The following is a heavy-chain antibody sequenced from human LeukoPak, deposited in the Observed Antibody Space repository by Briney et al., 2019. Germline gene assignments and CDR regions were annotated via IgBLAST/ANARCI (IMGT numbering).Heavy chain of an antibody. CDR2: IRYDGSDK. J-gene: IGHJ3*02. V-gene: IGHV3-30*02. CDR3: ARDAYGDDALDI. CDR1: GFTFSSYG. Sequence: GGSLRLSCAASGFTFSSYGMHWVRQAPGKGLEWVAFIRYDGSDKYYADSVKGRFTISRDNSKNTLYLQMNSLRAEDTAVYYCARDAYGDDALDIWGQGTMVTVSS. D-gene: IGHD3-10*01.